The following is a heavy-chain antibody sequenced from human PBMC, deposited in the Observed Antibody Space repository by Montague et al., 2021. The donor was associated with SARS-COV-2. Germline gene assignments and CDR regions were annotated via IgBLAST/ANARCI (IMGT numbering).Heavy chain of an antibody. CDR1: GFTFSSYA. CDR3: ARSAWGGYRDAFDI. D-gene: IGHD3-16*02. V-gene: IGHV3-30-3*01. CDR2: ISYDGSNK. J-gene: IGHJ3*02. Sequence: SLRLSCSASGFTFSSYAMHWVRQAPGKGLEWVAVISYDGSNKYYXDSVKGRFTISRDNSKNTLYLQMNSLRAEDTAVYYCARSAWGGYRDAFDIWGQGTMVTVS.